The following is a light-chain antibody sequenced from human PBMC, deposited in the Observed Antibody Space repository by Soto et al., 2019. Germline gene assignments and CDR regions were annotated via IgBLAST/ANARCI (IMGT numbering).Light chain of an antibody. CDR3: QQYNSYRWT. V-gene: IGKV1-5*03. CDR2: KAS. CDR1: QSISTY. J-gene: IGKJ1*01. Sequence: DIQMTQSPSTLSASVGDRVTITCRASQSISTYLAWYQQKPGKAPKLLIYKASSLESGVTSRFSGSGSGTEFTLTISSLQPDDFVTYYCQQYNSYRWTFGLGTKVE.